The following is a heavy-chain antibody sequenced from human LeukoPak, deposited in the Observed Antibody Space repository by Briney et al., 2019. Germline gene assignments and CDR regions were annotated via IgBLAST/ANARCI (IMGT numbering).Heavy chain of an antibody. D-gene: IGHD5-18*01. V-gene: IGHV4-31*03. Sequence: SETLSLTCTVSGGPISSGGYYWSWIRQHPGKGLEWIGYIYYSGSTYYNPSLKSRVTISVDTSKNQFSLKLSSVTAADTAVYYCASGGYSYGPRAYDLWGRGTLVTVSS. CDR3: ASGGYSYGPRAYDL. CDR1: GGPISSGGYY. J-gene: IGHJ2*01. CDR2: IYYSGST.